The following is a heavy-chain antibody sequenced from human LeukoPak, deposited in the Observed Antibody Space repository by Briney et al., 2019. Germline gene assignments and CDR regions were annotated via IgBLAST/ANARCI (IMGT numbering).Heavy chain of an antibody. CDR1: GFTFTNAW. CDR3: TTDAGYNSRWYDW. J-gene: IGHJ5*01. Sequence: GGSLRLSCAASGFTFTNAWMSWVRQAPGKGLEWVGRIKSKSDGGTTEYGAPVKGRFTISRDDSKNTLYLQMNSLKAEDTAVYYCTTDAGYNSRWYDWWGQGTLVTVSS. V-gene: IGHV3-15*01. D-gene: IGHD6-13*01. CDR2: IKSKSDGGTT.